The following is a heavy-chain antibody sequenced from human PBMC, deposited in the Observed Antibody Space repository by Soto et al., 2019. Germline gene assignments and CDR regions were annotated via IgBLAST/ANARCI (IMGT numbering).Heavy chain of an antibody. Sequence: ASVKVSCKASGYTFTSHGIIWVRQAPGQGLEWMGWISTYNGNTNYAQTLQGRVAMTTDTSTSTAYMELRSLRSDDTAVYYCAWMGYYYDSSGYYPGYFDYWGQGTLVTVSS. CDR3: AWMGYYYDSSGYYPGYFDY. D-gene: IGHD3-22*01. CDR2: ISTYNGNT. CDR1: GYTFTSHG. V-gene: IGHV1-18*01. J-gene: IGHJ4*02.